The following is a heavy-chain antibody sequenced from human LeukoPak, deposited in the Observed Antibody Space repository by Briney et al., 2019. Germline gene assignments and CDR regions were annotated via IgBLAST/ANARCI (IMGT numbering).Heavy chain of an antibody. Sequence: GGSLRLSCAASGFTFSSYSMNWVRQAPGKGLEWLSYISGSGATIYYADSVKGRFTVSRDNAKNSLYLHMNSLRAEDTALYYCTRNTVAAAGDDWGQGTLVTVSS. D-gene: IGHD6-13*01. CDR2: ISGSGATI. CDR1: GFTFSSYS. J-gene: IGHJ4*02. CDR3: TRNTVAAAGDD. V-gene: IGHV3-48*04.